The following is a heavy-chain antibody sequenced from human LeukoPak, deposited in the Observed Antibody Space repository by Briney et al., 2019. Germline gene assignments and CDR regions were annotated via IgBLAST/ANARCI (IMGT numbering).Heavy chain of an antibody. CDR3: ASLRITMIRGVIGFDP. CDR2: ISGSGGST. J-gene: IGHJ5*02. CDR1: GFTFSSYA. D-gene: IGHD3-10*01. V-gene: IGHV3-23*01. Sequence: GGSLRLSCAASGFTFSSYAMSWVRQAPGKGLEWVSAISGSGGSTYYADSVKGRFTISRDNARNSLYLQMDSLRAEDTAVYYCASLRITMIRGVIGFDPWGQGTLVTVSS.